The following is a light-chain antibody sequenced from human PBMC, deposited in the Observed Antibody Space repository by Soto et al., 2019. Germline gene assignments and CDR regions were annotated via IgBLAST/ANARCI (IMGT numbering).Light chain of an antibody. CDR2: GAS. Sequence: EIVMTQSPATLSVSPGERATLSCRASQTVGSNLAWYQQKPGQVPRHLIYGASTRATGIPARFSGSGSGTEFTLTISSLQSEDFSVYYCQQYNNWPLTFVQGTKVEIK. CDR1: QTVGSN. J-gene: IGKJ1*01. CDR3: QQYNNWPLT. V-gene: IGKV3-15*01.